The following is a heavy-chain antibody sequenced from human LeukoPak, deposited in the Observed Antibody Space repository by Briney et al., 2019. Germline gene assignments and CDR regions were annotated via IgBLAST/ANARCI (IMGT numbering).Heavy chain of an antibody. V-gene: IGHV3-21*01. CDR1: GFTFSSYS. CDR2: ISSSSSYI. J-gene: IGHJ3*02. CDR3: ARDYDILTGYDHDAFDI. D-gene: IGHD3-9*01. Sequence: PGGSLRLSCAASGFTFSSYSMNWVRQAPGKGLEWVSSISSSSSYIYYADSVKGRFTISRDNAKNSLYLQMNSLRAEDTAVYYCARDYDILTGYDHDAFDIWGQGTMVTVSS.